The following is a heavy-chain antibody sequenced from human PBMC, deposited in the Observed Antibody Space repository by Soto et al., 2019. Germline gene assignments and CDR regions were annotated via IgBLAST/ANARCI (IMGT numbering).Heavy chain of an antibody. CDR3: ARQGVLRYFDWLLKLDY. Sequence: SETLSLTCTVSGGSISSSSYYWGWIRQPPGKGLEWIGSIYYSGSTYYNPSLKSRVTISVDTSKNQFSLKLSSVTAADTAVYYCARQGVLRYFDWLLKLDYWGQGTLVTVSS. CDR2: IYYSGST. J-gene: IGHJ4*02. V-gene: IGHV4-39*01. CDR1: GGSISSSSYY. D-gene: IGHD3-9*01.